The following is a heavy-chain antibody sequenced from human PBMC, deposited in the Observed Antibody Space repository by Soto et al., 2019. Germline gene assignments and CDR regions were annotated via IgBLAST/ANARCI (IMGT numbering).Heavy chain of an antibody. V-gene: IGHV1-18*01. D-gene: IGHD3-10*01. CDR1: GYTFSSIG. CDR2: ISPHKDNT. Sequence: QVQLVQSGAEVKKPGASVKVSCKTSGYTFSSIGISWVRQAPGQGLEWMGWISPHKDNTYYAQRLQGRVTMTTDTSTSTAYMELRSLRSDDTAVYFYARDLDGSGSYYTKYWGQGTLVTVSS. CDR3: ARDLDGSGSYYTKY. J-gene: IGHJ4*02.